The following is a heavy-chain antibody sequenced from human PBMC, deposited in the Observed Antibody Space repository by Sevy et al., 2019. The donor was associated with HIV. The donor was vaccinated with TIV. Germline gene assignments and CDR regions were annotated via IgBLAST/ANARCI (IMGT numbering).Heavy chain of an antibody. V-gene: IGHV4-4*07. CDR1: GGSISSYY. J-gene: IGHJ3*02. Sequence: SETQSLTCTVSGGSISSYYWSWIRQPAGKGLEWIGRIYSSGSTKYYNPSLKSRVTMSVDTSKNQFSLKLSSVTAADTAVYYCAREVYSDYEGAFDIWGQGTMVTVSS. CDR2: IYSSGST. D-gene: IGHD5-12*01. CDR3: AREVYSDYEGAFDI.